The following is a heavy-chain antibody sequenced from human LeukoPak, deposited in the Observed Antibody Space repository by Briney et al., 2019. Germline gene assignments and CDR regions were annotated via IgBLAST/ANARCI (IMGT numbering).Heavy chain of an antibody. CDR3: ARVGRIGELRFSY. V-gene: IGHV1-69*06. J-gene: IGHJ4*02. CDR1: GGTFSSYA. D-gene: IGHD1-26*01. CDR2: SIPIFGTA. Sequence: SVTVSCTASGGTFSSYAISWVRQAPGQGLEWMGGSIPIFGTANYAQKFQGRVTITADKSTSTAYMELSSLRSEDTAVYYCARVGRIGELRFSYWGQGTLVTVSS.